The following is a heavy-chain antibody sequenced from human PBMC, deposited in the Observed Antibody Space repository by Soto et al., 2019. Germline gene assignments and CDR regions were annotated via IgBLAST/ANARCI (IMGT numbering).Heavy chain of an antibody. CDR3: ASALAAPGGF. CDR1: GFTFSNYW. Sequence: EVQLVESGGGLVQPGGSLRLSCAASGFTFSNYWMDWVRQAPGKGLEWVANIKQDGSAIYSVGSVKGRFTISRDNAKNSMYLQMNSLRAEDTAVYYCASALAAPGGFWGQGTLVTVSS. V-gene: IGHV3-7*01. D-gene: IGHD6-13*01. J-gene: IGHJ4*02. CDR2: IKQDGSAI.